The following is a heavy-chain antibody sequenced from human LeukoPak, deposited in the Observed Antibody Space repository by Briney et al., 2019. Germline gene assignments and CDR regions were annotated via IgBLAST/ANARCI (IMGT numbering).Heavy chain of an antibody. V-gene: IGHV4-34*01. CDR1: GGSFSGYY. CDR2: INHTGST. CDR3: ARRKKHQLLFRHYFDY. D-gene: IGHD2-2*01. Sequence: SETLSLTCAVYGGSFSGYYWSWIRQPPGKGLEWIGEINHTGSTNYNPSLKSRVTISVDTSKNQFSLKLSSVTAADTAVYYCARRKKHQLLFRHYFDYWGQGTLVTVSS. J-gene: IGHJ4*02.